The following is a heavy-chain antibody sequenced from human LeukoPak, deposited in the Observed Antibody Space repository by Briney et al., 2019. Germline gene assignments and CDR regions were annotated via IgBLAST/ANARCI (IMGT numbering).Heavy chain of an antibody. D-gene: IGHD3-16*02. Sequence: GGSLRLSCAASGFTFSSYAMSWVRQAPGKGLEWVSAISGSGGSTYYADSVKGRFTISRDNSKNTLYLQMNSLRAEDTAVYSCAKAPSSHRLYYYYYMDVWGKGTPVTVSS. J-gene: IGHJ6*03. CDR3: AKAPSSHRLYYYYYMDV. CDR1: GFTFSSYA. V-gene: IGHV3-23*01. CDR2: ISGSGGST.